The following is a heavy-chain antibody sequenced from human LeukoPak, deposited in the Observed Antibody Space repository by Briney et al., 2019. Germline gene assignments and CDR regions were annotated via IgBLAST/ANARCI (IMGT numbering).Heavy chain of an antibody. CDR3: TTYSSGHY. D-gene: IGHD6-19*01. CDR2: IGVKTNSYAT. V-gene: IGHV3-73*01. J-gene: IGHJ4*02. Sequence: GGSLRLSCAASGLTFSVSDMHWVRQASGKGLEWVGRIGVKTNSYATAYAAALQGRFTISGDDSKNTAYLQMNSLTTEDTAVYYCTTYSSGHYWGQGTLVTVSS. CDR1: GLTFSVSD.